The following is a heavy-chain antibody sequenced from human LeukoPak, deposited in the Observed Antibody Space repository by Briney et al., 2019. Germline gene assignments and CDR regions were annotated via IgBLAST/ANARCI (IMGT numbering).Heavy chain of an antibody. CDR1: GFTFSSYA. CDR3: AKSTSYYFGSGSYSYGFDY. CDR2: INDSGGST. D-gene: IGHD3-10*01. Sequence: GGSLRLSCAASGFTFSSYAMSWVRQAPGKGLEWVSTINDSGGSTYYADSVKGRFTTSRDNSKNTLYLQMSSLRADDTAVYYCAKSTSYYFGSGSYSYGFDYWGQGTLVTVSS. V-gene: IGHV3-23*01. J-gene: IGHJ4*02.